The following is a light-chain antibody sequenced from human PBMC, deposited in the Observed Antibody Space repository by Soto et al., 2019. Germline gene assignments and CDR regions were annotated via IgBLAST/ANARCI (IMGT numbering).Light chain of an antibody. CDR3: QQRHMWPIT. V-gene: IGKV3-11*01. J-gene: IGKJ5*01. CDR2: DAY. Sequence: EVVLTQSPATLSLSPGERATLSCRASQSFRGLLAWYQQKPGQAPRLLIYDAYNRATGIPPRFSGSGSGTDFTLTIGSLEPEDSAVYYCQQRHMWPITFGQGTRLEIK. CDR1: QSFRGL.